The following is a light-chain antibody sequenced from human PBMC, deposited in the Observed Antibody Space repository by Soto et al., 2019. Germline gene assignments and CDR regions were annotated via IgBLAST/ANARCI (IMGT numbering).Light chain of an antibody. J-gene: IGKJ1*01. Sequence: EIVVTQSPATLSVSPGERVTLSCRASQSVSSSLAWYQQRPGQAPRLLIYDTSTRAAGIAARFSGSGSGTEFTLTISCLQSEDSAVYYCQQYVHWPPGAFGRGTTVEIK. CDR3: QQYVHWPPGA. CDR1: QSVSSS. V-gene: IGKV3-15*01. CDR2: DTS.